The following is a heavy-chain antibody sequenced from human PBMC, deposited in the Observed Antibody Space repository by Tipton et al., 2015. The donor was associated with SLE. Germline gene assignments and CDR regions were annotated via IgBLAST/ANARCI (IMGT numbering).Heavy chain of an antibody. J-gene: IGHJ4*02. CDR2: IWYDGSNK. CDR3: ARGRLWLEN. CDR1: GFTFSSYG. Sequence: SLRFSCAASGFTFSSYGMHWVRQAPGKGLEWVAVIWYDGSNKYYADSVKGRFTISRDNSKNTLYLQMNSLRTEDTAVYYCARGRLWLENWGQGTLVTVSS. V-gene: IGHV3-33*01. D-gene: IGHD3-10*01.